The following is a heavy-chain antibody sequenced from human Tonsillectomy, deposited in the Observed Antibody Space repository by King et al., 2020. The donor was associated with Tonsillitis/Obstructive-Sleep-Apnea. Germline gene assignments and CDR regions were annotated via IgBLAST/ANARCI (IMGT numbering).Heavy chain of an antibody. CDR2: IYPGDSDT. J-gene: IGHJ6*03. V-gene: IGHV5-51*01. D-gene: IGHD6-19*01. CDR3: ARQGSLSKGWPDHYYYYMDV. CDR1: GYSFPSYW. Sequence: VQLVESGAEVKKPGESLKISCKGSGYSFPSYWIGWVRQMPGKGLEWMGIIYPGDSDTRYSPSFQVQVTFSADKSSTTAYLQWSSLQASDTALYYCARQGSLSKGWPDHYYYYMDVWGKGTTVTVSS.